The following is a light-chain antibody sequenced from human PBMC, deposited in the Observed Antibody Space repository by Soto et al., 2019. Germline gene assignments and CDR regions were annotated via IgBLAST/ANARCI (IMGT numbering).Light chain of an antibody. CDR3: QQYNIYSPWT. V-gene: IGKV1-5*01. J-gene: IGKJ1*01. CDR2: DGS. Sequence: DIQMSQSPSTLSASVGDIVTITCRASQSIRSWLAWYQQKPGKAPKLLIYDGSSLESGVPSRFSGSGSGTAFTLTISSLQPDDFATYVCQQYNIYSPWTFGQGTKVEVK. CDR1: QSIRSW.